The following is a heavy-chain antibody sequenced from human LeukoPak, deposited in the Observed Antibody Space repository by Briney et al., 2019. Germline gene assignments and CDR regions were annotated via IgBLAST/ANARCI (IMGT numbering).Heavy chain of an antibody. CDR1: GASISSGSYY. Sequence: PSQTLSLTCTVSGASISSGSYYWSWIRQPAGKGLKWIGRIFTSGSTNYNSSLESRVTISMDTSKNQFSLKLSSVTAADTAVYYCARDSGASSGKGFDIWGQGTMVTVSS. J-gene: IGHJ3*02. V-gene: IGHV4-61*02. CDR3: ARDSGASSGKGFDI. D-gene: IGHD2-21*01. CDR2: IFTSGST.